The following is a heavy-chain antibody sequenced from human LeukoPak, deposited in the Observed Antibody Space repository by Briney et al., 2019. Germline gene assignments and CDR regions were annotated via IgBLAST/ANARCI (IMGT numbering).Heavy chain of an antibody. CDR3: ARFPQDCSSTSCYYYYYYGMDV. CDR2: ITGSGDST. CDR1: GFSFSSYA. D-gene: IGHD2-2*01. Sequence: GGSLRLSCAASGFSFSSYAMNWVRQAPGEGLEWVSAITGSGDSTYYADSVKGRFTISRDNSKNTLYLQMNSLRAEDTAVYYCARFPQDCSSTSCYYYYYYGMDVWGQGTTVTVSS. J-gene: IGHJ6*02. V-gene: IGHV3-23*01.